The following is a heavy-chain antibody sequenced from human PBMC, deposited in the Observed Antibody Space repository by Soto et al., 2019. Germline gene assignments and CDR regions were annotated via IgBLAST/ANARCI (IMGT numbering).Heavy chain of an antibody. J-gene: IGHJ5*02. CDR1: DGSMNSDSSY. V-gene: IGHV4-39*01. CDR2: INHSGST. CDR3: ARLGGYVSVGYYYLWDS. D-gene: IGHD3-22*01. Sequence: SETLSLTCSVSDGSMNSDSSYWGWIRQPPGKGLEWIGVINHSGSTYHNLSLKGRVTMSVDASRNQFSLKMTCMTAADTAVDYCARLGGYVSVGYYYLWDSWGQGTLVTVSS.